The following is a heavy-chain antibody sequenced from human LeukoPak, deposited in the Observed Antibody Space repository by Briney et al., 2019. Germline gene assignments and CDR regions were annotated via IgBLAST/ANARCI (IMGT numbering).Heavy chain of an antibody. V-gene: IGHV3-48*03. D-gene: IGHD3-22*01. J-gene: IGHJ3*02. CDR1: GFTFSSYE. Sequence: LPGGSLRLSCAASGFTFSSYEMNWVRQAPGKGLEWVSYISSSGSTIYYADSVKGRFTISRDNAKNSLYLQMNSLRAEDTAVYYCARSLPNYYDSSGSHAFDIWGQGTMVTVSS. CDR2: ISSSGSTI. CDR3: ARSLPNYYDSSGSHAFDI.